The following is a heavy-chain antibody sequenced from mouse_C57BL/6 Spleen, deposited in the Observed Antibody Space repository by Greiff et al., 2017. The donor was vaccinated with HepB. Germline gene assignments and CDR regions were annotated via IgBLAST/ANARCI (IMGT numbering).Heavy chain of an antibody. V-gene: IGHV1-7*01. D-gene: IGHD1-1*01. J-gene: IGHJ3*01. CDR1: GYTFTSHW. CDR2: INPSSGYT. Sequence: QVQLQQSGAELATPGASVKLSCKASGYTFTSHWMHWVKQRPGQGLEWIGYINPSSGYTKYNQKFKDKATLTADKSSSTAYMQLSSLTYEDSAVYYCANYGSSYWFAYWGQGTLVTVSA. CDR3: ANYGSSYWFAY.